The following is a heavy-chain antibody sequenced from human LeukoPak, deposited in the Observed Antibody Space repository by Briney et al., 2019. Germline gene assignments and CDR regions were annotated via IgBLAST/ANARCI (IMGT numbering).Heavy chain of an antibody. J-gene: IGHJ4*02. CDR3: ARGYYDILTGYYPLDY. Sequence: SETLSLTCSVSGGSISSDYWSWIRQPPGKGMEWIGYIYNSGRTNYNPALKSRVIISVDTSKNQFSLKLNSVTAADTAVYYCARGYYDILTGYYPLDYWGQGTLVTVSS. CDR1: GGSISSDY. D-gene: IGHD3-9*01. V-gene: IGHV4-59*01. CDR2: IYNSGRT.